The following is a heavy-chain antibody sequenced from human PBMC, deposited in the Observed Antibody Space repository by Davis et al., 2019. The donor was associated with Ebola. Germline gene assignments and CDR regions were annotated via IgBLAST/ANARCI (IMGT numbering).Heavy chain of an antibody. V-gene: IGHV1-3*01. Sequence: AASVKVSCKASGFILTNYAIHWVRQAPGQRLEWMGWINAGNGNTKYSQKFQGRVTITRDTSASTAYMELSSLRSEDTAVYYCARDLSGWNWFDPWGQGTLVTVSS. CDR1: GFILTNYA. J-gene: IGHJ5*02. D-gene: IGHD6-19*01. CDR2: INAGNGNT. CDR3: ARDLSGWNWFDP.